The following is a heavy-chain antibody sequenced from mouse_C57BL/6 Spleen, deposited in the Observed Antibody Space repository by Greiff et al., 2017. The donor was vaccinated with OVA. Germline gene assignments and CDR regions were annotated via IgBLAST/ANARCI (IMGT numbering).Heavy chain of an antibody. D-gene: IGHD2-2*01. CDR3: ARGGGYDGSMDY. J-gene: IGHJ4*01. V-gene: IGHV1-55*01. CDR2: IYPGRGST. Sequence: QVQLQQPGAELVKPGASVKMSCKASGYTFTSYCITWVKQRPGQGLEWIGDIYPGRGSTNYNEKFKSKATMTVDTSSSTAYMQLSSLTSEASAVYYCARGGGYDGSMDYWGQGTSVTVSS. CDR1: GYTFTSYC.